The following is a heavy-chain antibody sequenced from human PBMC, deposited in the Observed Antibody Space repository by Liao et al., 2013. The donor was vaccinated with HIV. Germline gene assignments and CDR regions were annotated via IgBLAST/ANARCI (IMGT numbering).Heavy chain of an antibody. CDR1: GGSFSGYY. CDR3: ARGAMAAAGTIYYFDY. CDR2: INHSGST. Sequence: QVQLQESGPGLVKPSETLSLTCAVYGGSFSGYYWSWIRQSPGKGLEWIGEINHSGSTNYNPSLKSRVTISVDTSKNQFSLKLSSVTAADTAVYYCARGAMAAAGTIYYFDYWGQGTLVTVSS. D-gene: IGHD6-13*01. V-gene: IGHV4-34*01. J-gene: IGHJ4*02.